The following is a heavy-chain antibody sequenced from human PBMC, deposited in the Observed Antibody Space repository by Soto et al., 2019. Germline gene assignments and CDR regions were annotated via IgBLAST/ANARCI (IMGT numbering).Heavy chain of an antibody. J-gene: IGHJ4*02. CDR1: GCTFSSYW. V-gene: IGHV3-7*05. D-gene: IGHD5-12*01. CDR3: ARGLHRIVDTTNVDY. Sequence: PGGSLRLSCAASGCTFSSYWMSWVRQAPGKGLEWVANIKQDGSEKYYVDSVKGRFTISRDNAKNSLYLQMNSLRAEDTAVYYCARGLHRIVDTTNVDYWGQGTLVTVSS. CDR2: IKQDGSEK.